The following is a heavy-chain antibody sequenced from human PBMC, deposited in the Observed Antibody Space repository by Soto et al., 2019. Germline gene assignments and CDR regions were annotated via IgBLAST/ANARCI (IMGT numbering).Heavy chain of an antibody. CDR2: IFYSGST. CDR3: PRQVVTASSPIYYFDY. V-gene: IGHV4-39*01. CDR1: GGSISSSSYY. Sequence: SETLSLTCTVSGGSISSSSYYWGWIRQPPGKGLEGIGSIFYSGSTYYNPSLKSRVTISVDTSKNQFSLKLYSVTAADTAMYYCPRQVVTASSPIYYFDYWGPGILVTLS. D-gene: IGHD2-21*02. J-gene: IGHJ4*02.